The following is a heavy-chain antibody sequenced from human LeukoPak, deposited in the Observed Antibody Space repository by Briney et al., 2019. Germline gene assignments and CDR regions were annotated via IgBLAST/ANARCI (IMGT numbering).Heavy chain of an antibody. J-gene: IGHJ4*02. D-gene: IGHD5-12*01. Sequence: GESLKISCKGSGYSFTSYWIGWVRHMPGKGLEWVGIIYPGDSDTRYSPSFQGQVTISADKSISTAYLQWSSLRASDTAMYYCARPNYPGYCGYDALYFDYWGPGTLVTVSS. CDR2: IYPGDSDT. CDR3: ARPNYPGYCGYDALYFDY. CDR1: GYSFTSYW. V-gene: IGHV5-51*01.